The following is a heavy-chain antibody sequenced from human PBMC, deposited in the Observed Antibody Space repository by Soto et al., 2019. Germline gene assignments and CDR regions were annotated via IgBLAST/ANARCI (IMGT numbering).Heavy chain of an antibody. CDR3: ARHYGISGHFSAFDI. J-gene: IGHJ3*02. D-gene: IGHD3-22*01. Sequence: EVQLLESGGGLVQPGGSLRLSCAASGFTFSSYAVSWVRQAPGKGLEWVSAISASGATTYYADSVKGRFTFSRDNSQNTLYLQLNSLRAEDTAVYFCARHYGISGHFSAFDIWGQGTMATVSS. CDR2: ISASGATT. V-gene: IGHV3-23*01. CDR1: GFTFSSYA.